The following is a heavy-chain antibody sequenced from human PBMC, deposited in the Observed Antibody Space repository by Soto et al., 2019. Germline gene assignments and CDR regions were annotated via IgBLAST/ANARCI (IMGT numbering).Heavy chain of an antibody. J-gene: IGHJ5*02. CDR2: IYYSGST. CDR3: ARESKYDTSGYPPWFAP. Sequence: QVQLQESGPGLVKPSQNLSVTCTVSVASISSGGYYWSWIRQQPGEGLEWIGYIYYSGSTSYNPSLKSRVTISVDTSKNQFSLKLSSVTAADTAVYYCARESKYDTSGYPPWFAPWGQGTLVTVS. V-gene: IGHV4-31*03. D-gene: IGHD3-22*01. CDR1: VASISSGGYY.